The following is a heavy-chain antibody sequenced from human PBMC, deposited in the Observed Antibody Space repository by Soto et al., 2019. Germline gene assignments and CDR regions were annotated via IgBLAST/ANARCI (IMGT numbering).Heavy chain of an antibody. D-gene: IGHD6-13*01. V-gene: IGHV4-59*01. CDR1: SDSISSYY. Sequence: KPSETLSLTCTVSSDSISSYYWSWIRQPPGKRLECIGYISYSGSTDYNPSLKSRVTISGDTSKNQFSLKVSSVTAADTAVYYCARGTSWQLPFDYWGQGTLVTVSS. J-gene: IGHJ4*02. CDR2: ISYSGST. CDR3: ARGTSWQLPFDY.